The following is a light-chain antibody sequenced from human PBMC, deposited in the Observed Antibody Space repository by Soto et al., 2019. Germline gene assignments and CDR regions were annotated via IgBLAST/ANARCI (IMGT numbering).Light chain of an antibody. J-gene: IGKJ4*01. V-gene: IGKV3-20*01. Sequence: EIVLTQSPGTLSLSPGERATLSCRASQSVGSIYLAWYQQKPGQAPRLLIYGASSRPTGIPDRFSGSGSGTDFTLTISRLEPEDFAVYYCQQYGSSALTFGGGTKVDIK. CDR3: QQYGSSALT. CDR2: GAS. CDR1: QSVGSIY.